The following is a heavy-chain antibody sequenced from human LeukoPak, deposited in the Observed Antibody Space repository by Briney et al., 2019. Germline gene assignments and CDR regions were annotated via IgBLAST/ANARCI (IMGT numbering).Heavy chain of an antibody. CDR3: ARDMDISGRGFYYYYYMDV. Sequence: GGSLRLSCAASGFTFIDYSLSWIRQAPGKGLEWVSYISSSGTTIYYADSVRGRFTISRDNAKNSLYLQMNSLRAEATAVYYCARDMDISGRGFYYYYYMDVWGKGTTVTVSS. D-gene: IGHD2-2*03. CDR2: ISSSGTTI. CDR1: GFTFIDYS. J-gene: IGHJ6*03. V-gene: IGHV3-11*04.